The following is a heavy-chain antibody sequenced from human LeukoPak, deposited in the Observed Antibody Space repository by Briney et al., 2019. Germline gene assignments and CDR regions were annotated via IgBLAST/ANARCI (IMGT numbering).Heavy chain of an antibody. CDR3: AGGYSYGSTYYYMDV. V-gene: IGHV4-59*01. J-gene: IGHJ6*03. Sequence: SETLSLTRTVSGGSISSYYWSWIRQPPGKGLEWIGYIYYSGSTNYNPSLKSRVTISVDTSKNQFSLKLSSVTAADTAVYYCAGGYSYGSTYYYMDVWGKGTTVTISS. CDR1: GGSISSYY. D-gene: IGHD5-18*01. CDR2: IYYSGST.